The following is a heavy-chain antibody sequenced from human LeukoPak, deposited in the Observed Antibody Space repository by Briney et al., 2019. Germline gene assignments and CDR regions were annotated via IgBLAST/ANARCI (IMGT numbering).Heavy chain of an antibody. CDR3: ASHNSLGGPLAHFDY. CDR2: INHSGNR. CDR1: GGSFSGFY. Sequence: SETLSLTCGVSGGSFSGFYWSWIRQSPGKGLEWIGEINHSGNRKSNPSLKNRLTMSVDTSKKHLSLKLNSVTAADTAVYYCASHNSLGGPLAHFDYWGQGTLVTVSS. D-gene: IGHD3-16*01. J-gene: IGHJ4*02. V-gene: IGHV4-34*01.